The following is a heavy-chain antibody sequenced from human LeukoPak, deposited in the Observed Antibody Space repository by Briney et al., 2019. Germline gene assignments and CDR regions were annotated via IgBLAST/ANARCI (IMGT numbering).Heavy chain of an antibody. V-gene: IGHV1-69*01. Sequence: ASVKVSCKASGGTFSSYAISWVRQAPGQGLEWMGGIIPIFGTANYAQKFQGRVTITADESTSTAYMELSSLRSEDTAVYYCARGRIAARLRYNWFDPWGQGTLVTVSS. CDR1: GGTFSSYA. J-gene: IGHJ5*02. CDR3: ARGRIAARLRYNWFDP. D-gene: IGHD6-6*01. CDR2: IIPIFGTA.